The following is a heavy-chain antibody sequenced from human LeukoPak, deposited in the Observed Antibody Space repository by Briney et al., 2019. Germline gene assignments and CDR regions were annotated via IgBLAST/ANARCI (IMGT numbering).Heavy chain of an antibody. CDR3: ARDVLGPSDY. CDR2: ISSSSTI. V-gene: IGHV3-48*04. CDR1: GFTFSSYS. J-gene: IGHJ4*02. Sequence: GGSLRLSCAASGFTFSSYSMNWVRQAPGKGLEWVSYISSSSTIYYADSVKGRFTISRDNAKTSLYLQMNSLRAEDTAVYYCARDVLGPSDYWGQGTLVTVSS.